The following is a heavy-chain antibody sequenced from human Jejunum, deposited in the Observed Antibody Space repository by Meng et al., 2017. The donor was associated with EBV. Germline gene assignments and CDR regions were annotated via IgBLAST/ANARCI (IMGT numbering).Heavy chain of an antibody. J-gene: IGHJ4*02. CDR1: GYLFTSYG. CDR3: ARAYDSSGYYRL. D-gene: IGHD3-22*01. V-gene: IGHV1-18*01. Sequence: QVQLVQSGAEVKKPGAFVKSSCKASGYLFTSYGITWVRQAPGQGLEWMGWISTSNGNTHYAQKIQGRVTMTTDTSTNTAYMELGSLTSDDTAMYYCARAYDSSGYYRLWGQGTLVTVYS. CDR2: ISTSNGNT.